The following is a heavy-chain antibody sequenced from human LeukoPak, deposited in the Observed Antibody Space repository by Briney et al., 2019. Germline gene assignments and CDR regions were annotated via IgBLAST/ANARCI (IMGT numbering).Heavy chain of an antibody. CDR1: GGTFSSYA. Sequence: SVKVSCKASGGTFSSYAISWVRQAPGQGLEWMGGIIPIFGTANYAQKFQGRVTITADESTSTAYMELSSLRSEDTAVYYCAREGGVVLMVYAPNTGWFDPWGREPWSPSPQ. D-gene: IGHD2-8*01. CDR3: AREGGVVLMVYAPNTGWFDP. J-gene: IGHJ5*02. V-gene: IGHV1-69*01. CDR2: IIPIFGTA.